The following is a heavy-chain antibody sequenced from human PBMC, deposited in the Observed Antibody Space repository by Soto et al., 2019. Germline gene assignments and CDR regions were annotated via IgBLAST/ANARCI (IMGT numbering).Heavy chain of an antibody. J-gene: IGHJ6*02. CDR2: ISAYNGNT. CDR1: GYTFTRYG. Sequence: GAPVKVSCKASGYTFTRYGISWGRQAPGQGLEGMGWISAYNGNTNYAQKLQGRVTMTTDTSTSTAYMELRSLRSDDTAVYYCARDRGDFWSGYSYYYYGMDVWGQGTTVTVSS. CDR3: ARDRGDFWSGYSYYYYGMDV. D-gene: IGHD3-3*01. V-gene: IGHV1-18*01.